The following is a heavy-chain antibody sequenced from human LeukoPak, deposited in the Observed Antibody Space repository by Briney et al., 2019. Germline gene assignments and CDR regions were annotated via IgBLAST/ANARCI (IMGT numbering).Heavy chain of an antibody. J-gene: IGHJ6*03. D-gene: IGHD3-10*01. CDR1: GYTFTSYD. CDR3: AKAAVISGYYYYYYYMDV. Sequence: ASVKVSCKASGYTFTSYDINWVRQATGQGLEWMGWMNPNSGNTGYAQKFQGRVTITRNTSISTAYMELSSLRSEDTAVYYCAKAAVISGYYYYYYYMDVWGKGTTVTVSS. V-gene: IGHV1-8*03. CDR2: MNPNSGNT.